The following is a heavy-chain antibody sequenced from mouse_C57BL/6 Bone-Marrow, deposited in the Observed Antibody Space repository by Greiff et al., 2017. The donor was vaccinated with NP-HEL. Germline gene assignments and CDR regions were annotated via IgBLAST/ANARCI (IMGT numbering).Heavy chain of an antibody. J-gene: IGHJ4*01. CDR3: ARSPIYSNYLYYYAMDY. D-gene: IGHD2-5*01. CDR1: GFSLSTSGMG. CDR2: IYWEDDK. V-gene: IGHV8-12*01. Sequence: QVTLKVSGPGILQSSQTLSLTCSFSGFSLSTSGMGVSWIRQPSGKGLEWLAHIYWEDDKRYNPSLKSRLTISKDTSRNQVFLKITSVDTADTATYYCARSPIYSNYLYYYAMDYWGQGTSVTVSS.